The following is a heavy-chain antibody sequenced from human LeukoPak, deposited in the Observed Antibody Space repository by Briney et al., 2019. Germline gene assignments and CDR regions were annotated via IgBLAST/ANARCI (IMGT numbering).Heavy chain of an antibody. CDR1: GFTFRNYG. Sequence: GGSLRLSCAASGFTFRNYGMHCVRQAPGKGLEWVAVISDDGNNKNYADSVKGRFTISRENSNNTLYLQMNSLRAEDTAVYYCASGGTVTRIDYWGEGTLVTVSS. CDR2: ISDDGNNK. CDR3: ASGGTVTRIDY. D-gene: IGHD4-17*01. J-gene: IGHJ4*02. V-gene: IGHV3-30*03.